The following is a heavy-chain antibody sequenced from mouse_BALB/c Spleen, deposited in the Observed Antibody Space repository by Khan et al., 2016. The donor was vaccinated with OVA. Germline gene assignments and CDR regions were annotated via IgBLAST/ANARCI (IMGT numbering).Heavy chain of an antibody. CDR2: IDPANGNT. CDR3: ARRRNYYGSLDY. J-gene: IGHJ2*01. V-gene: IGHV14-3*02. CDR1: GFNIKDTY. Sequence: VQLQQSGAELVKPGASVKLSCTASGFNIKDTYMHWVKQRPEQGLEWIGRIDPANGNTKYDPKFQGKATITADTSSNTAYLQLSSLTSEDTAVYYYARRRNYYGSLDYWGQGTTLTVSS. D-gene: IGHD1-1*01.